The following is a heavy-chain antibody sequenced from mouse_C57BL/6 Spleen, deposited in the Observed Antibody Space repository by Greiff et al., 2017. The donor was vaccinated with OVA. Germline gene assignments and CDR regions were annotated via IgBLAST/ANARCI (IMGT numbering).Heavy chain of an antibody. CDR1: GYAFSSSW. CDR2: IYPGDGDT. Sequence: QVQLKQSGPELVKPGASVKISCKASGYAFSSSWMNWVKQRPGKGLEWIGRIYPGDGDTNYNGKFKGKATLTADKSSSTAYMQLSSLTSEDSAVYFCARDYGSREGFAYWGQGTLVTVSA. CDR3: ARDYGSREGFAY. J-gene: IGHJ3*01. D-gene: IGHD1-1*01. V-gene: IGHV1-82*01.